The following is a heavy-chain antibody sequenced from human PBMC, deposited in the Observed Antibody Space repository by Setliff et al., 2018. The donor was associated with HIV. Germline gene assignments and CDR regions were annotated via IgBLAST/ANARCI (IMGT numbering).Heavy chain of an antibody. CDR2: IDHRGRP. J-gene: IGHJ6*03. CDR1: GGSFSDYY. V-gene: IGHV4-34*01. CDR3: AGVSSTYWYSIPRDYYYYMDV. D-gene: IGHD2-2*01. Sequence: SETLSLTCGIYGGSFSDYYWRWIRQPPGNGLGWGGEIDHRGRPNYNPTLNSRVTMSVDNSRNQFSRKVSSVTAAATAVYYCAGVSSTYWYSIPRDYYYYMDVWGEGTTVTVSS.